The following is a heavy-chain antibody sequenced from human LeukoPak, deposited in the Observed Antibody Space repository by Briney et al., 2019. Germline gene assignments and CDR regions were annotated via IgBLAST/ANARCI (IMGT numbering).Heavy chain of an antibody. CDR2: INPNSGGT. CDR1: GYAFTGYY. J-gene: IGHJ4*02. D-gene: IGHD6-19*01. Sequence: ASVKVSCKASGYAFTGYYMHWVRQAPGQGLEWMGWINPNSGGTNYAQKFQGRVTMTRDTSISTAYMELSRLRSDDTAVHYCARDVFGSGWYPFDYWGQGTLVTVSS. CDR3: ARDVFGSGWYPFDY. V-gene: IGHV1-2*02.